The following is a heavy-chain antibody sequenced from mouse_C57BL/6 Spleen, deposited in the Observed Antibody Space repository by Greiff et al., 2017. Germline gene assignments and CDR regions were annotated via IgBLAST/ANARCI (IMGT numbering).Heavy chain of an antibody. D-gene: IGHD4-1*01. CDR1: GFSFNTYA. V-gene: IGHV10-1*01. J-gene: IGHJ1*03. Sequence: EVKLVESGGGLAQPKGSLKLSCAASGFSFNTYAMNWVRQAPGKGLEWVARISSKSNNYATYYADSVKDRFTSSRDDSESMLYLQMNNLKTEDTAMYYCVRHWDRYFGVWGTGTTVTVST. CDR2: ISSKSNNYAT. CDR3: VRHWDRYFGV.